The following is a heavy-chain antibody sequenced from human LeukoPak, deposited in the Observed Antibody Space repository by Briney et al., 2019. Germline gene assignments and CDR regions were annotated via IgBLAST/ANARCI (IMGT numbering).Heavy chain of an antibody. CDR3: ARGRTLDY. V-gene: IGHV4-34*01. CDR1: GGSFSGYY. J-gene: IGHJ4*02. CDR2: INHSGST. Sequence: SETLSLTCAVYGGSFSGYYWSWIRQPPGKGLEWIGEINHSGSTNYNPSLESRVTISVDTSKNQFSLKLSSVTAADTAVYYCARGRTLDYWGQGTLVTVSS. D-gene: IGHD1-14*01.